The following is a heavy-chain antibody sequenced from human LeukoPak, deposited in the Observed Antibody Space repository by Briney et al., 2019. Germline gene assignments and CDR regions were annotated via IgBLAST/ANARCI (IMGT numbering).Heavy chain of an antibody. CDR2: ISDAGNTV. D-gene: IGHD5-18*01. J-gene: IGHJ5*02. CDR3: AKVRDLDTVLGRFDN. CDR1: GFTFTSHD. Sequence: PGGSLRLSCAASGFTFTSHDTNWVRQAPGKGLEWLAYISDAGNTVYYADSVKGRFTISRDNAKNSLSLQMNSLSAEDTAVYYCAKVRDLDTVLGRFDNWGQGTLVTVSS. V-gene: IGHV3-48*03.